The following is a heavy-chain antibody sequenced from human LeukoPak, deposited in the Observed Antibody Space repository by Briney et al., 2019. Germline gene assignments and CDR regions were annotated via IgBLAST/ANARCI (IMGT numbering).Heavy chain of an antibody. CDR1: GGSISSYY. J-gene: IGHJ4*02. CDR3: ATGYNYDFWSGSPRDGLYYFDY. V-gene: IGHV4-59*12. D-gene: IGHD3-3*01. CDR2: IYYSGST. Sequence: SETLSLTCTVSGGSISSYYWSWIRQPPGKGLEWIGYIYYSGSTNYNPSLKSRVTISVDTSKNQFSLKLSSVTAADTAVYYCATGYNYDFWSGSPRDGLYYFDYWGQGTLVTVSS.